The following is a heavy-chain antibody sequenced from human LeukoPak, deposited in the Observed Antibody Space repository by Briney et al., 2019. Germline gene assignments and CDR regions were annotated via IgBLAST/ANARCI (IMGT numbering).Heavy chain of an antibody. V-gene: IGHV3-23*01. Sequence: GGSLRLSCAASGFTFSSYAMSWVRQAPGKGLEWVSAISGSGGSTYYADSVRGRFTISRDNSKSTLYLQMSSLRAEDTALYYCARGFHSSGYPPLDYWGQGALVTVSS. CDR3: ARGFHSSGYPPLDY. CDR2: ISGSGGST. J-gene: IGHJ4*02. D-gene: IGHD3-22*01. CDR1: GFTFSSYA.